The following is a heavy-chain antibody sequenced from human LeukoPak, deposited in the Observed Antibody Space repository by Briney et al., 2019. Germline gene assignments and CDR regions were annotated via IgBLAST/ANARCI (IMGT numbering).Heavy chain of an antibody. CDR2: ISWDGGST. J-gene: IGHJ3*02. CDR3: VRGVTPGHDAFDI. CDR1: GFTFDDYA. Sequence: GGSLRLSCAASGFTFDDYAMHWVRQAPGKGLEWVSLISWDGGSTYYADSVKGRFTISRDNSKNSLYLQMNSLRAEDMALYYCVRGVTPGHDAFDIWGQGTMVTVSS. D-gene: IGHD3-10*01. V-gene: IGHV3-43D*03.